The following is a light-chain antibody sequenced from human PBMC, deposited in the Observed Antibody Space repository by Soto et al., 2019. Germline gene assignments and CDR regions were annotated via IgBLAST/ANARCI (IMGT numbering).Light chain of an antibody. CDR3: QQRANWPLT. Sequence: EIVLTQSPDTLSISPGDGATLSCRASQNVRNHLAWYQQKPGQPPRLLIYDASNRATGIPARFSGSGSGTDFTLTISSLESEDFAVYYCQQRANWPLTFGGGTKVDIK. CDR1: QNVRNH. V-gene: IGKV3-11*01. J-gene: IGKJ4*01. CDR2: DAS.